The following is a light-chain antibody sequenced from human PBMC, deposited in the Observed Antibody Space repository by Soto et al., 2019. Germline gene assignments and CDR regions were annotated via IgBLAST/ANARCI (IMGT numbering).Light chain of an antibody. J-gene: IGKJ2*01. CDR1: QSVSNNY. CDR2: GSS. Sequence: EMVLTQSPGTLSLSPGERATLSCRASQSVSNNYIAGYQQKPGQAPRLLIFGSSDRATGIPDRFSGSESGTDFTLTISRLEPEDCAVYYCQQYCSSPPYTFGQGTNLEI. CDR3: QQYCSSPPYT. V-gene: IGKV3-20*01.